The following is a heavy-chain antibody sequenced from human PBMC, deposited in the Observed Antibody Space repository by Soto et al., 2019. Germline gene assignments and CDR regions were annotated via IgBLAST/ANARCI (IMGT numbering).Heavy chain of an antibody. V-gene: IGHV4-4*02. Sequence: QVQLQESGPGLVKPSGTLSLTCAVSGGSISTSNWCRWVRQPPGKGLEWIGGVYRTGSTNYNPSLESRLNISVDKTRNQCSLKLTTVTAAATAVYYWARARATIAAAAIFARWGQGTLVTVSS. CDR1: GGSISTSNW. D-gene: IGHD6-13*01. CDR3: ARARATIAAAAIFAR. CDR2: VYRTGST. J-gene: IGHJ4*02.